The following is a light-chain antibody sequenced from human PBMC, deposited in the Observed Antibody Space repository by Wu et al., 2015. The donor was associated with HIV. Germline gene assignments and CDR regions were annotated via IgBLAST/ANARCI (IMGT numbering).Light chain of an antibody. CDR2: AAS. CDR1: QGISNY. CDR3: QQYYSAPWT. J-gene: IGKJ1*01. Sequence: DIQMTQSPSSLSASVGDRVTITCQASQGISNYLNWYQQKPGKAPKLLLYAASRLESGVPSRFSGSGSGTDYTLTISSLQPEDFATYYCQQYYSAPWTFGQGTKVEIK. V-gene: IGKV1-NL1*01.